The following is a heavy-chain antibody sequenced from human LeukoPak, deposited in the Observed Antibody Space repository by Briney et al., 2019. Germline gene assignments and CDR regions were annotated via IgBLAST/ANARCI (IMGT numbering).Heavy chain of an antibody. D-gene: IGHD2-15*01. CDR2: ISSSGSTI. V-gene: IGHV3-11*01. Sequence: GGSLRLSCAASGFTFSDYYMSWIRQAPGKGLEWVSYISSSGSTIHYADSVRGRFTISRDNAGNSLYLQMNSLRAEDTAVYCARVLRYCSGGNCYSGGLGYMDVWGKGTTVTISS. CDR1: GFTFSDYY. CDR3: ARVLRYCSGGNCYSGGLGYMDV. J-gene: IGHJ6*03.